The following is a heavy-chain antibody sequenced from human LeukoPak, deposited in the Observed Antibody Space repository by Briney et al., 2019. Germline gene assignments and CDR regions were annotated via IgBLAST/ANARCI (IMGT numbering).Heavy chain of an antibody. CDR3: ARRSRGRTKTLDY. CDR1: GGSISSYY. D-gene: IGHD1/OR15-1a*01. V-gene: IGHV4-59*12. J-gene: IGHJ4*02. Sequence: SETLSLTCTVSGGSISSYYWSWIRQPPGKGLEWIGYIYYSGSTNYNPSFKSRVTISVDTSKNQFSLKLSSVTAADTAVYYCARRSRGRTKTLDYWGQGTLVTVSS. CDR2: IYYSGST.